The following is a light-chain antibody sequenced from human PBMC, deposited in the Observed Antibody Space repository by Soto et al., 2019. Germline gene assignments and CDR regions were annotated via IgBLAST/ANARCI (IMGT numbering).Light chain of an antibody. Sequence: QSVLTQPASVSGSPGQSITISCTGTSSDVGGYNYVSWYQQHTGKAPKVMIYDVSNRPSGVSNRFSGSKSGNTASLTISGLEAEDEADYYCSSYTSSSTYVFATGTKLTVL. J-gene: IGLJ1*01. CDR1: SSDVGGYNY. CDR2: DVS. V-gene: IGLV2-14*01. CDR3: SSYTSSSTYV.